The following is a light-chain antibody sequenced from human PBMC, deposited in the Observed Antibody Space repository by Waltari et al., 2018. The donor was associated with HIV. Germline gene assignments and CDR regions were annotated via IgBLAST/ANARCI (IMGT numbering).Light chain of an antibody. CDR2: GAS. J-gene: IGKJ4*01. Sequence: EILMDQSPATLSVCLGERSTLPCHASQSIAVSLAWYQQKPGQAPSLLIYGASTSATGIPARFSGSGSGTECTLTISSLQSEDFASYYCQQYNNWPPFTFGGGTRLESK. V-gene: IGKV3-15*01. CDR3: QQYNNWPPFT. CDR1: QSIAVS.